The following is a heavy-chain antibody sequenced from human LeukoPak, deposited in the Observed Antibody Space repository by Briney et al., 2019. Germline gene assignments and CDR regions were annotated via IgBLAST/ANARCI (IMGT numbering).Heavy chain of an antibody. CDR1: GFTFSSYW. Sequence: PGGPLRLSCAASGFTFSSYWMHWLRQEPRKGLVWVSRISTDGSTSCYADSVKGRFTISRDNGKNTLYLQMNSLRAEDTAVYYCASYLTSIPSGMDVWGQGATVTVSS. V-gene: IGHV3-74*01. CDR2: ISTDGSTS. D-gene: IGHD2/OR15-2a*01. CDR3: ASYLTSIPSGMDV. J-gene: IGHJ6*02.